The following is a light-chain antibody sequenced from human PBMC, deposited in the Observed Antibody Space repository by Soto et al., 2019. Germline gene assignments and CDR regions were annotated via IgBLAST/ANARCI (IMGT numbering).Light chain of an antibody. CDR3: AAWDDTLNAWV. Sequence: QSALTQPRSVSGSPGQSVTISCTGTSSDVGGYNYVSWYQQHPGKAPKLMIYDVNKRPSGVPDRFSGSKSGNTASLTISGLQAEDEADYYCAAWDDTLNAWVFGGGTQLTVL. CDR2: DVN. V-gene: IGLV2-11*01. CDR1: SSDVGGYNY. J-gene: IGLJ3*02.